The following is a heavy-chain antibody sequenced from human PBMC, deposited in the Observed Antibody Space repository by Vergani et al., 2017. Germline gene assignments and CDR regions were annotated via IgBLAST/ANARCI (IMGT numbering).Heavy chain of an antibody. CDR2: ISYDGSNK. V-gene: IGHV3-30*03. CDR1: GFTFSSYG. D-gene: IGHD6-19*01. J-gene: IGHJ4*02. Sequence: QVQLVESGGGVVQPGRSLRLSCAASGFTFSSYGMHWVRQAPGKGLEWVAVISYDGSNKYYADSVKGRFTISRDNSKNTLYLQMNSLRAEDTAVYYCAREGGSGWYSPFDYWGQGTLVTVSS. CDR3: AREGGSGWYSPFDY.